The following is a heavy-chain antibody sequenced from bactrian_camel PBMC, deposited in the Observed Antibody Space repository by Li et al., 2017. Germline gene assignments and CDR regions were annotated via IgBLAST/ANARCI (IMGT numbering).Heavy chain of an antibody. CDR3: AAGRAVYGYCAAVEREYAN. V-gene: IGHV3S1*01. J-gene: IGHJ4*01. CDR1: GYTSTYC. Sequence: HVQLVESGGGSVQTGGSLTLSCLASGYTSTYCMGWFRQAPGMEREGLATFYTGAGTRYVADSVKGRFTISLDNRKKTLYLQMNNLKPEDTATYICAAGRAVYGYCAAVEREYANWGQGTQVTVS. CDR2: FYTGAGTR. D-gene: IGHD3*01.